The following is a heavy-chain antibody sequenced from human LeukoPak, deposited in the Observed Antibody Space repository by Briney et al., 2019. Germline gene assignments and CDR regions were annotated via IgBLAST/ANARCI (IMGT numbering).Heavy chain of an antibody. V-gene: IGHV3-53*01. Sequence: GGSLRLSCAVSGFSVDYSYMTWVRQAPGKGLEWVSIIYSGDSTYYADSVKGRFTISRDNAKNTLYLQMNSLRAEDTAVYYCARDWEGITYDYWGQGTLVTVSS. CDR1: GFSVDYSY. CDR3: ARDWEGITYDY. D-gene: IGHD1-26*01. CDR2: IYSGDST. J-gene: IGHJ4*02.